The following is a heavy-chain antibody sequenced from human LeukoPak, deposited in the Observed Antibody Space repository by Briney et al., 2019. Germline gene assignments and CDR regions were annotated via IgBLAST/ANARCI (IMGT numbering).Heavy chain of an antibody. CDR2: INHSGSS. Sequence: SETLSLTCAVYGGSFTNYYWSWIRQPPGKGLEWIGEINHSGSSKYNPSLKSRVTISIDTSKNQFSLKLSSVTAADTAVYYCARDGRGLGFYYYYMDVWGKGTTVTVSS. CDR3: ARDGRGLGFYYYYMDV. V-gene: IGHV4-34*01. J-gene: IGHJ6*03. D-gene: IGHD2-8*01. CDR1: GGSFTNYY.